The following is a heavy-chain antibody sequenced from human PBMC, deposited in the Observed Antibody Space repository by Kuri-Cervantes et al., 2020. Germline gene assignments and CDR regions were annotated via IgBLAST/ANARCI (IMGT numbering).Heavy chain of an antibody. J-gene: IGHJ4*02. CDR3: ARGPWYYPYYFDY. CDR2: INHSGST. Sequence: SETLSLTCAVYGGSFSGYYWSWIRQPPGKGLEWIGEINHSGSTYYNPSLKSRVTISVDTSKNQFSLKLSSVTAADTAVYYCARGPWYYPYYFDYWGQGTLVTVSS. V-gene: IGHV4-34*09. CDR1: GGSFSGYY. D-gene: IGHD2/OR15-2a*01.